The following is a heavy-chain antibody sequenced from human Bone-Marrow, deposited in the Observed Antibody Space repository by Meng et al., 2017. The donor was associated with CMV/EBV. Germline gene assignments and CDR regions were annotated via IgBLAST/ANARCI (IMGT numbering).Heavy chain of an antibody. D-gene: IGHD3-22*01. CDR3: ARAFGWLSSGTSRGGSGFDY. CDR2: ISGSGGST. CDR1: GFTFSSYA. V-gene: IGHV3-23*01. Sequence: GESLKISCAASGFTFSSYAMSWVRQAPGKGLEWVSAISGSGGSTYYADSVKGRFTISRDNAKNSLYLQMNSLRAEDTAVYYCARAFGWLSSGTSRGGSGFDYWGQGTLVTVSS. J-gene: IGHJ4*02.